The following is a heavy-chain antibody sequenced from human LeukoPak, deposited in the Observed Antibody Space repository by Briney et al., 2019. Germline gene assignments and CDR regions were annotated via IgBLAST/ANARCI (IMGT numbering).Heavy chain of an antibody. V-gene: IGHV4-38-2*01. J-gene: IGHJ4*02. CDR1: GYSINSGYY. CDR2: IYHSGST. D-gene: IGHD6-19*01. Sequence: ASETLFLTCAVSGYSINSGYYWGWIRQSPGTGLEWIGSIYHSGSTYYNPSLKSRITISVGTSKNQFSLKLSSVTAADTAVYYCARVGRGSSGWYGPDYWGQGTLVTVSS. CDR3: ARVGRGSSGWYGPDY.